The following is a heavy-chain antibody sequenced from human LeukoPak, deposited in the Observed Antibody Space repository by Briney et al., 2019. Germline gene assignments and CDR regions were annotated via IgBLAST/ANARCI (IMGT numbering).Heavy chain of an antibody. V-gene: IGHV1-2*02. J-gene: IGHJ4*02. CDR3: ARDSSGYSPYFDY. CDR1: GYTFTGYY. D-gene: IGHD3-3*01. Sequence: GASVKVSCKASGYTFTGYYMHWVRQAPGQGLEGMGCINPNSGGTNYAQKFQGRVTMTRDTSISTAYMELSRLRSDDTAVYYCARDSSGYSPYFDYWGQGTLVTVSS. CDR2: INPNSGGT.